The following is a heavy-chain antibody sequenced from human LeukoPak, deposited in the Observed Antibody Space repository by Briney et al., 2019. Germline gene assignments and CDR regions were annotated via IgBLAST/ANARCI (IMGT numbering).Heavy chain of an antibody. V-gene: IGHV4-59*01. J-gene: IGHJ3*02. Sequence: SETLSLTCTVSGDSISSYYWSWIRQPPGKGLEWIAYIYYSGSTSYNPSLKSRVTISTNTSKNQFSLKLSSVTAADTAVYYCARGPGGGSYSDAFDIWGQGTMVTVPS. CDR1: GDSISSYY. CDR3: ARGPGGGSYSDAFDI. D-gene: IGHD1-26*01. CDR2: IYYSGST.